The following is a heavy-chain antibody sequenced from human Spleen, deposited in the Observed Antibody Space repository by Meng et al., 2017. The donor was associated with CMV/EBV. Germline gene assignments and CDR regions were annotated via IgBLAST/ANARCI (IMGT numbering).Heavy chain of an antibody. CDR1: GYTFTGYY. Sequence: ASVKVSCKASGYTFTGYYMHWMRQAPGQGLEWMGWINPNSGGTNYAQKFQGRVTMTRDTSISTAYMELSSLRSEDTAVYYCATQEKDIVVVPAALMVGMDVWGQGTTVTVSS. CDR3: ATQEKDIVVVPAALMVGMDV. D-gene: IGHD2-2*01. CDR2: INPNSGGT. V-gene: IGHV1-2*02. J-gene: IGHJ6*02.